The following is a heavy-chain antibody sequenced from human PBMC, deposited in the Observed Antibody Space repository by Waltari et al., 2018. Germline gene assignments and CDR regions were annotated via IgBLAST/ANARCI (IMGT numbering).Heavy chain of an antibody. J-gene: IGHJ4*02. CDR2: MYITGLS. V-gene: IGHV4-39*01. CDR3: ARLDPNGFDDS. Sequence: QLQLQESGPGLVKPSETLSLTCFVSGASMNRRSYSWGWIRQSPGRGLEWVGQMYITGLSEYNPSLRSRVSISIDRSKSQFSLTLTSLTAADTAVYHCARLDPNGFDDSWGQGTLVTVST. D-gene: IGHD2-8*01. CDR1: GASMNRRSYS.